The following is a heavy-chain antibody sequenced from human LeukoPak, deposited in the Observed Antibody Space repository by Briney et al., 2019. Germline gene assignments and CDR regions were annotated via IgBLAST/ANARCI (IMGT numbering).Heavy chain of an antibody. CDR1: GGSISSYY. CDR2: IYYSGST. D-gene: IGHD4-17*01. J-gene: IGHJ2*01. CDR3: ARDYYDYGDYLEWYFDL. V-gene: IGHV4-59*01. Sequence: SETLSLTCTVYGGSISSYYWSWIRQPPGKGLEWIGYIYYSGSTNYNPSLKSRVTISVGTSKSQFSLKLSSVTAADTAVYYCARDYYDYGDYLEWYFDLWGRGTLVTVSS.